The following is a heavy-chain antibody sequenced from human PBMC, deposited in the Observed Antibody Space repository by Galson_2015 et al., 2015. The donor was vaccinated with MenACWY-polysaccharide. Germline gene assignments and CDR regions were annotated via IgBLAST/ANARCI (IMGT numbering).Heavy chain of an antibody. J-gene: IGHJ3*01. Sequence: SLRLSCAASGFPFSDSWMTWIRQAPGKGLGWGATINQRGSEKYYVDSVEGRFTVSRDNAKNSLYLQMNSLRAEDTAVYYCARARSWSGYFAFDFWGQGTMVTVSS. CDR1: GFPFSDSW. D-gene: IGHD3-3*01. CDR2: INQRGSEK. V-gene: IGHV3-7*01. CDR3: ARARSWSGYFAFDF.